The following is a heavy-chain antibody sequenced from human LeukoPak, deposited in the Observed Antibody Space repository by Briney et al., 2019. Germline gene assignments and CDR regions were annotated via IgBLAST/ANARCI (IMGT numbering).Heavy chain of an antibody. CDR1: GFTFSTYE. V-gene: IGHV3-48*03. CDR3: ARDRWLLHDY. CDR2: ISSSGSTI. Sequence: PGGSLRLSCAASGFTFSTYEMNWVRQAPGKGLEWVSYISSSGSTIYYADSVEGRFTISRDNAKNSLYLQMNSLRVEDTAVYYCARDRWLLHDYWGQGTLVTVSS. J-gene: IGHJ4*02. D-gene: IGHD1-26*01.